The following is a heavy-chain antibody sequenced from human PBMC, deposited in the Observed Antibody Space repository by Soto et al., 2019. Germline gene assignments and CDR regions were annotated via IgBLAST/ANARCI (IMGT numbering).Heavy chain of an antibody. J-gene: IGHJ4*02. CDR1: GYTFTSYA. D-gene: IGHD3-10*01. CDR3: ATLGVSGSGSFDY. CDR2: VSAYTGKS. V-gene: IGHV1-18*01. Sequence: QVQVVQSGAEVRKPGASVKVSCKTSGYTFTSYAISWVRQAPGQGLEWMGWVSAYTGKSNCAQNLXXRXXMTTDISTTTSYMELRSLRYDDTAVYYCATLGVSGSGSFDYWGQGTLVTVSS.